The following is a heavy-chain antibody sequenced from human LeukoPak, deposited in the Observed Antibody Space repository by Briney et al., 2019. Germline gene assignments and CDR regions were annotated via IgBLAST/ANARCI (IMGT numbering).Heavy chain of an antibody. CDR1: GGYISAYY. V-gene: IGHV4-59*01. CDR2: VYYSGST. J-gene: IGHJ5*02. CDR3: ARDLRYDSTSWGWFDP. Sequence: PSETLSLTCTVSGGYISAYYWSWIRQPPGKGLEWIGYVYYSGSTNYNPSLKSRVTISVDTSKNQFSLKLSSVTAADTAIYYCARDLRYDSTSWGWFDPWGQGTLVTVSS. D-gene: IGHD3-22*01.